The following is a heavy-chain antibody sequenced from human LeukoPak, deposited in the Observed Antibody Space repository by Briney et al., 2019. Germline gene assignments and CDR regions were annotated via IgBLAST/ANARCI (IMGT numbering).Heavy chain of an antibody. CDR3: ARERLTGYWFFDL. V-gene: IGHV1-2*02. J-gene: IGHJ2*01. Sequence: KFQGRVAMTRDTSISTAYMELNSLTSDDTAIYFCARERLTGYWFFDLWGRGTLVTVSS. D-gene: IGHD1-20*01.